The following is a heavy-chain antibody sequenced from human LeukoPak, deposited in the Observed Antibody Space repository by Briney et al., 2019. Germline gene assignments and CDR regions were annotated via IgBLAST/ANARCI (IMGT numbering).Heavy chain of an antibody. Sequence: PGGSERLSCGASGFTFRSYEMNWVRQAPGKGLEWVSYISSSGSAIDYADSVKGRFTISRDNAKNSLYLQMNSLKAEDTGVYYCARLGSSWNNFDYWGQGTLATVSS. J-gene: IGHJ4*02. CDR2: ISSSGSAI. CDR3: ARLGSSWNNFDY. V-gene: IGHV3-48*03. CDR1: GFTFRSYE. D-gene: IGHD6-13*01.